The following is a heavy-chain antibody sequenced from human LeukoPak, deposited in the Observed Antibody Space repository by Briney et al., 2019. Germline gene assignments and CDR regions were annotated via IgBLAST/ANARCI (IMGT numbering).Heavy chain of an antibody. J-gene: IGHJ5*02. CDR2: INTDGSGT. CDR3: ARGLGSPVPTWFDP. Sequence: PGGSLRLSCAASGFTFSNAWMSWVRQAPGKGLEWVGRINTDGSGTSYADSVKGRLTISRDNAKNTLYLQMNSLRAEDTAVYYCARGLGSPVPTWFDPWGQGTLVTVSS. D-gene: IGHD3-16*01. CDR1: GFTFSNAW. V-gene: IGHV3-74*01.